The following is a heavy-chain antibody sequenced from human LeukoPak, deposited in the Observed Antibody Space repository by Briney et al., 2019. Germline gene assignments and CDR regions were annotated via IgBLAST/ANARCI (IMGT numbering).Heavy chain of an antibody. CDR3: ASSRGEGYSYGLDAFDY. J-gene: IGHJ4*02. CDR1: GGTFISYA. V-gene: IGHV1-69*13. D-gene: IGHD5-18*01. CDR2: IIPIFGTA. Sequence: SVKVSCKASGGTFISYAISWVQQAPGQGLEWMGGIIPIFGTANYAQKFQGRVTITADESTSTAYMELSSLRSEDTAVYYCASSRGEGYSYGLDAFDYWGQGTLVTVSS.